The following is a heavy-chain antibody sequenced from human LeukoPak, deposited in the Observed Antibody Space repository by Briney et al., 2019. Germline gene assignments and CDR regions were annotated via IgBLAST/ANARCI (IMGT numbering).Heavy chain of an antibody. V-gene: IGHV3-23*01. J-gene: IGHJ3*02. CDR3: AKKGTMNAFDI. D-gene: IGHD3-22*01. CDR1: GFTFSSYG. Sequence: GGTLRLSCAASGFTFSSYGMSWVRQAPGKGLEWVSAVSGSGGSTYYADSVKGRFTISRDNSKNTLYLQMNSLRAEDTAVYYCAKKGTMNAFDIWGQGTMVTVSS. CDR2: VSGSGGST.